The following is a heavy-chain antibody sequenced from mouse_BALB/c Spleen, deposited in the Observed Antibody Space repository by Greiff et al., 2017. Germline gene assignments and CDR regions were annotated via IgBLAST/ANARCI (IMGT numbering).Heavy chain of an antibody. J-gene: IGHJ2*01. D-gene: IGHD2-2*01. CDR1: GYAFTNYL. V-gene: IGHV1-54*01. CDR3: ARYGYDGY. CDR2: INPGSGGT. Sequence: QVQLKESGAELVRPGTSVKVSCKASGYAFTNYLIEWVKQRPGQGLEWIGVINPGSGGTNYNEKFKGKATLTADKSSSTAYMQLSSLTSDDSAVYFCARYGYDGYWGQGTTLTVSS.